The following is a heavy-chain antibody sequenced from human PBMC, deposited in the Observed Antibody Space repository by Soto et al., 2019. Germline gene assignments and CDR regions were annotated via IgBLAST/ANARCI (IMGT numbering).Heavy chain of an antibody. CDR1: GGSFSGYY. J-gene: IGHJ5*02. CDR2: IYYSGST. D-gene: IGHD3-10*01. Sequence: PSETLSLTCAVYGGSFSGYYWSWIRQPPGKGLEWIGYIYYSGSTNYNPSLKSRVTISVDTSKNQFSLKLSSVTAADTAVYYCARFRHYYGSADNWFDPWGQGTLVTVSS. V-gene: IGHV4-59*01. CDR3: ARFRHYYGSADNWFDP.